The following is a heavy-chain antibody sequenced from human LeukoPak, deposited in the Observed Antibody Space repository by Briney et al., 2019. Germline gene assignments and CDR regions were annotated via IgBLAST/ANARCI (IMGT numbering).Heavy chain of an antibody. CDR3: ARVAYCTNGVCFYYGSGSYYPNYYYYMDV. CDR2: INHSGST. CDR1: GGSFSGYY. D-gene: IGHD3-10*01. V-gene: IGHV4-34*01. J-gene: IGHJ6*03. Sequence: SETLSLTCAVYGGSFSGYYWSWIRQPPGKGLEWIGEINHSGSTNYNPSLKSRVTISVDTSKNQFSLKRSSVTAADTAVYYCARVAYCTNGVCFYYGSGSYYPNYYYYMDVWGKGTTVTVSS.